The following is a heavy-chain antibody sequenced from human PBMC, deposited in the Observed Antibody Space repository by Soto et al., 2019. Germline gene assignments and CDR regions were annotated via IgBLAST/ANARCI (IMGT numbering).Heavy chain of an antibody. CDR1: NSSPIKDYY. V-gene: IGHV4-38-2*01. D-gene: IGHD3-10*01. Sequence: SDTLSPTCAVLNSSPIKDYYWGWARQPGGEWLEWICCIQQSGSPYYNPSLKSRPTTSTNLPKKQFSLRLTSGTAADPAVYYCARGPLRGIIHDLDSWGQGSLVTVSS. CDR2: IQQSGSP. J-gene: IGHJ4*02. CDR3: ARGPLRGIIHDLDS.